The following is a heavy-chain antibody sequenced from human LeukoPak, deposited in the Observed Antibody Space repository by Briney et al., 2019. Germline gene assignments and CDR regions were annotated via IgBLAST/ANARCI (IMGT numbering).Heavy chain of an antibody. Sequence: ASVKVSCTASGYTFTSYGISWVRQAPGQGLEWMGWISAYNGNTNYAQKLQGRVTMTTDTSTSTAYMELRSLRSDDTAVYYCARDVSYDSSGYYYADAFDIWGQGTMVTVSS. CDR1: GYTFTSYG. CDR3: ARDVSYDSSGYYYADAFDI. D-gene: IGHD3-22*01. J-gene: IGHJ3*02. V-gene: IGHV1-18*01. CDR2: ISAYNGNT.